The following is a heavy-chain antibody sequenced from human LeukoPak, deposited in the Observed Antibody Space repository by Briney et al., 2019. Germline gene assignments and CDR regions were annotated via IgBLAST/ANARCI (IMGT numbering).Heavy chain of an antibody. D-gene: IGHD3-10*01. J-gene: IGHJ4*02. CDR2: ISSSGGST. CDR1: GLTFRSSA. CDR3: AKGGLARGSGNYYDY. Sequence: GGSLRLSCAASGLTFRSSAMTWVRQAPGKGLEWVSGISSSGGSTYYADSVKGRFTISRDNSKNTLYLQLNSLTAEDTAVYYCAKGGLARGSGNYYDYWGQGTLVTVSS. V-gene: IGHV3-23*01.